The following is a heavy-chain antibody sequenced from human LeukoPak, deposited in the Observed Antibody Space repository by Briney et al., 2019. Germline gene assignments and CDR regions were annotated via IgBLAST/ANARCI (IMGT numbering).Heavy chain of an antibody. Sequence: ASVKVSCKASGYTFTGYYMHWVRQAPGQGLEWMGWINPNSGGTNYAQKFQGRVTMTRDTSISTAYMELSSLRSEDTAVYYCVVVPAAIRNSVWFDPWGQGTLVTVSS. CDR2: INPNSGGT. CDR3: VVVPAAIRNSVWFDP. D-gene: IGHD2-2*02. CDR1: GYTFTGYY. J-gene: IGHJ5*02. V-gene: IGHV1-2*02.